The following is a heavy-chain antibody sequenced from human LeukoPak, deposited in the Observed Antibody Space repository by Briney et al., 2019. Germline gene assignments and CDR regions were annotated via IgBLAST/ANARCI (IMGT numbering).Heavy chain of an antibody. CDR1: GGSISSSNW. Sequence: SETLSLTCAVSGGSISSSNWWSWVRQPPGKGLEWIGEIYHSGSTNYNPSLKSRVTISVDKSKNQFSLKLSSVTAADTAVYYCASYDRDFGGYYFDYWGQGTLVTVSS. V-gene: IGHV4-4*02. J-gene: IGHJ4*02. D-gene: IGHD3-10*01. CDR3: ASYDRDFGGYYFDY. CDR2: IYHSGST.